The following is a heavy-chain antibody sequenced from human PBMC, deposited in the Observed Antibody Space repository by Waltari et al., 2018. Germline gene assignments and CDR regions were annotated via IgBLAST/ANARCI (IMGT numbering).Heavy chain of an antibody. CDR1: GGSISSYY. J-gene: IGHJ6*03. CDR2: IYTSGRT. D-gene: IGHD4-17*01. Sequence: QVQLQESGPGLVKPSETLSLTCTVSGGSISSYYWSWIRQPAGKGLEWIGRIYTSGRTNYNPSLNSRVTMSVDTSKNQLSLKLSSVTAADTVVYYCARDGCFAMKGYDYGVSYYYYYYMDVWGKATTVTISS. V-gene: IGHV4-4*07. CDR3: ARDGCFAMKGYDYGVSYYYYYYMDV.